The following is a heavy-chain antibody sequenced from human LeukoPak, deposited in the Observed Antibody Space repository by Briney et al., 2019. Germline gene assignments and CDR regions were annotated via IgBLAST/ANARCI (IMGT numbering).Heavy chain of an antibody. Sequence: PSETLSLTCAVYGGSFSGYYWSWIRQPAGKGLEWIGEINDSGSTNYNPSLKSRVTISVDTSKTQFPLKLSSVTAADTAVYYCASVRGNSSGYSYCFDYWGQGTLVTVSS. CDR2: INDSGST. CDR1: GGSFSGYY. V-gene: IGHV4-34*01. J-gene: IGHJ4*02. CDR3: ASVRGNSSGYSYCFDY. D-gene: IGHD3-22*01.